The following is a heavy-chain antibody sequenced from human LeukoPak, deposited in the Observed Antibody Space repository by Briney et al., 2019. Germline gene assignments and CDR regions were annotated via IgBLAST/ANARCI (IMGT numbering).Heavy chain of an antibody. CDR1: GFTVSSNY. J-gene: IGHJ3*02. Sequence: GGSLRLSCAASGFTVSSNYMSWVPQAPGKGLEWVPVIYSGGSTYYADSVKGRFTISRDNSKNTLYLQMNSLRAEDTAVYYCARDTVVVPASDAFDIWGQGTMVTVSS. V-gene: IGHV3-66*02. CDR3: ARDTVVVPASDAFDI. CDR2: IYSGGST. D-gene: IGHD2-2*01.